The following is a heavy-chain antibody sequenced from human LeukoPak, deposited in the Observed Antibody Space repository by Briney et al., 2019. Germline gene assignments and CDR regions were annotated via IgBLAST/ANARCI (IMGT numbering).Heavy chain of an antibody. D-gene: IGHD3-16*01. CDR1: GFTFDDYG. CDR2: INWNGGST. J-gene: IGHJ4*02. V-gene: IGHV3-20*01. Sequence: GGFLRLSCAASGFTFDDYGISWVRQAPGKGLEWVSGINWNGGSTGYADSVKGRFTISRDNAKNSLYLQMNSLRAEDTALYHCARDGGADGDYSDYWGQGTLVTVSS. CDR3: ARDGGADGDYSDY.